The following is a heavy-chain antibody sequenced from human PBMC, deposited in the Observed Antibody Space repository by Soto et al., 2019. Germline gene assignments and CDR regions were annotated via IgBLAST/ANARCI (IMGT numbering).Heavy chain of an antibody. CDR2: IYHSGST. V-gene: IGHV4-30-2*01. CDR3: ARTRLSITLIVVVIRVPYFDY. D-gene: IGHD3-22*01. Sequence: QLQLQESGSGLVKPSQTLSLTCAVSGGSISSGGYSWSWIRQPPGKGLEWIGYIYHSGSTYYNPSLKSRVTISVDRFKNQFSLKLSSVTAADTAVYYCARTRLSITLIVVVIRVPYFDYWGQGTLVTVSS. CDR1: GGSISSGGYS. J-gene: IGHJ4*02.